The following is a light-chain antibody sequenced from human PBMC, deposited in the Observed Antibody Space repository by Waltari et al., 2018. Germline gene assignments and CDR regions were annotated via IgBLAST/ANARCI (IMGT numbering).Light chain of an antibody. CDR1: QNINPRS. V-gene: IGKV3-20*01. J-gene: IGKJ3*01. Sequence: IVLTQSPGTLSSSPGETVNISCRASQNINPRSLAWYRHKPGQAPRLLISETSETATGIPDRFSGKGSGTDFTLTISRLGPEDFAVYYCQQYGRSATFGPGTKV. CDR3: QQYGRSAT. CDR2: ETS.